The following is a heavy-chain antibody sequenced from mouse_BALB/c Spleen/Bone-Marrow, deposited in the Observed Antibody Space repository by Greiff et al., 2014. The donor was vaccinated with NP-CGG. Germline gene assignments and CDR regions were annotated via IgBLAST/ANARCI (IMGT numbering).Heavy chain of an antibody. Sequence: DLVKPGASVKLSCKASGYTFTSYWINWIKQRPGQGLEWIGRIAPGSGSTYYNEMFKGKATLTVDTSSSTAYIQLSSLSSEDSAVYFCARKLGRDYAMDYWGQGTSVTVSS. CDR2: IAPGSGST. D-gene: IGHD4-1*01. CDR3: ARKLGRDYAMDY. V-gene: IGHV1S41*01. J-gene: IGHJ4*01. CDR1: GYTFTSYW.